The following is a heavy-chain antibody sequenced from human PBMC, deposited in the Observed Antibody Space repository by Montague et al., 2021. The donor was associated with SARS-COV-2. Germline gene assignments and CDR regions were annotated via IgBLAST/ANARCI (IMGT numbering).Heavy chain of an antibody. V-gene: IGHV4-59*12. Sequence: SETLSLTCTVSGGSISSYYWSRIRQPPGKGLEWIGYIYYSGSTNYNPSLKSRVTISVDTSKNQFSLKLSSATAADMAVYYCVRVPYRLLFVPRYYGMDVWGQGTTVTVSS. CDR3: VRVPYRLLFVPRYYGMDV. D-gene: IGHD2-2*01. J-gene: IGHJ6*02. CDR1: GGSISSYY. CDR2: IYYSGST.